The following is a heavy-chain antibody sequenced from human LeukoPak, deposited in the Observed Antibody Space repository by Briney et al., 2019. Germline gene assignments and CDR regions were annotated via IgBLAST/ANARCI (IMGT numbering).Heavy chain of an antibody. CDR3: AREGGGNFDY. J-gene: IGHJ4*02. D-gene: IGHD3-16*01. CDR2: IYYSGST. CDR1: SGSISSYY. V-gene: IGHV4-59*01. Sequence: SETLSLTCTVSSGSISSYYWSWIRQPPGKGLEWIGYIYYSGSTNYNPSLKSRVTISVDTSKNQFSLKLSSVTAADKAVYYCAREGGGNFDYWGQGTQVTVSS.